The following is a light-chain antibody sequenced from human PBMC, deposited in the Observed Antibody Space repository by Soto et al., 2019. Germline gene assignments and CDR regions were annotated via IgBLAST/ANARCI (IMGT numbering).Light chain of an antibody. CDR1: QSVSSSY. CDR2: GAS. J-gene: IGKJ1*01. V-gene: IGKV3-20*01. Sequence: IVVSQSPGTLSLSQGERATLSCRASQSVSSSYLAWYQQKPGQAPRLLIYGASSRATGIPDRFSGSGSGTDFTLTIISLQPDDFATYYCQQYNSYSRTFGQGTKVDIK. CDR3: QQYNSYSRT.